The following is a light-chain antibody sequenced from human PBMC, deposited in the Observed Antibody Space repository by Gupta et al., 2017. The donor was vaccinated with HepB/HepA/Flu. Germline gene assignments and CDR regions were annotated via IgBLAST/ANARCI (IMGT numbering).Light chain of an antibody. V-gene: IGKV3-11*01. CDR3: QQRNNWPPIT. CDR1: QSVSNY. Sequence: EIVLTQSPATLSLSPGERATLSCRASQSVSNYLAWYQQKPGQAPRLLIYDASNRATGIQARFSGSGSGTDFTLTISSVEPEDFAVYYCQQRNNWPPITFGQGTRLEMK. CDR2: DAS. J-gene: IGKJ5*01.